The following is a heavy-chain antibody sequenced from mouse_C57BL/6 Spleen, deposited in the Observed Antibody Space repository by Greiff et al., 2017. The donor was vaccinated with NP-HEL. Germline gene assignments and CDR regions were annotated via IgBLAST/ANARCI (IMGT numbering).Heavy chain of an antibody. J-gene: IGHJ1*03. V-gene: IGHV1-39*01. CDR1: GYSFTDYN. CDR2: INPNYGTT. Sequence: EVQLQESGPELVKPGASVKISCKASGYSFTDYNMNWVKQSNGKSLEWIGVINPNYGTTSYNQKFKGKATLTVDQSSSTAYMQLNSLTSEDSAVYYCARSYYYGSSWYFDVWGTGTTVTVSS. D-gene: IGHD1-1*01. CDR3: ARSYYYGSSWYFDV.